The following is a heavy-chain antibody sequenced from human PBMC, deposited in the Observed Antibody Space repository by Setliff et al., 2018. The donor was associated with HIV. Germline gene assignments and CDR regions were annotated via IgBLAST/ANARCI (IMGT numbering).Heavy chain of an antibody. D-gene: IGHD1-26*01. CDR2: IHPGDFVT. CDR3: TRRRRAPGIEDLEAY. J-gene: IGHJ4*02. CDR1: GYSFTNYW. V-gene: IGHV5-51*01. Sequence: GESLKISCQASGYSFTNYWIGWVRQMPGKGLEWIGVIHPGDFVTRYGPSFQGQVFISADRSITTAYLQWDSLKASDTAMYYCTRRRRAPGIEDLEAYWGQGTLVTVSS.